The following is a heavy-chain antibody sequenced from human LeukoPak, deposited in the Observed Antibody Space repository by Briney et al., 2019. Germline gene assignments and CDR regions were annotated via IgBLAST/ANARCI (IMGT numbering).Heavy chain of an antibody. Sequence: GGSLRLSCAASGFTFSSYGMHWVRQAPGKGLEGVAFIRFDGSYKYYADSVKGRFTISRDNSKNTLYLQWNSLRAEDTAVYYCVKGEYNSSPFDYWGQGTLVTVSS. CDR3: VKGEYNSSPFDY. CDR2: IRFDGSYK. D-gene: IGHD6-6*01. J-gene: IGHJ4*02. CDR1: GFTFSSYG. V-gene: IGHV3-30*02.